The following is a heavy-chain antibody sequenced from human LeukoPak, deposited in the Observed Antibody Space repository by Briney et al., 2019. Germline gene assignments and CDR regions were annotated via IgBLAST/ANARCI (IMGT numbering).Heavy chain of an antibody. V-gene: IGHV4-59*11. CDR2: IYYSGST. CDR3: ARGPPPDFDY. Sequence: PGGSLRLSCAASGFTFSDHYMDWVRQAPGKGLEWVGHIYYSGSTNYNPSLKSRVTISVDTSKNQFSLNLNSVTAADTAVYYCARGPPPDFDYWGQGTLVTVSS. J-gene: IGHJ4*02. CDR1: GFTFSDHY.